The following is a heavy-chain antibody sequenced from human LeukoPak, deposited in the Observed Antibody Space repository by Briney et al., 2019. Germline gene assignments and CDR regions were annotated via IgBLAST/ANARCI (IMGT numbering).Heavy chain of an antibody. D-gene: IGHD6-6*01. CDR1: GFTFSSSW. J-gene: IGHJ4*02. CDR2: INSDGSST. Sequence: GGSLRLSCAASGFTFSSSWIHWVRQAPGKGLVWVSRINSDGSSTNYADSVKGRFTISRDNAKNTLYLQMNSLRAEDTAVYYCASTLSSSPHWGRGTLVTVSS. V-gene: IGHV3-74*01. CDR3: ASTLSSSPH.